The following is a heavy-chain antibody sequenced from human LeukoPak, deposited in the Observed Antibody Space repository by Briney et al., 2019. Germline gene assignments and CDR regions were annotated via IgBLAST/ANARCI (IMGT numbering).Heavy chain of an antibody. CDR1: GVTLSDAW. Sequence: GGSLRLSCAASGVTLSDAWMTWVRQAPGKGLEWVGRIKNKVDGATTDYAAPVIGRFTISRDESRNTLYLQMNNLKTEDTAVYYCASLITIFGVVPNDYWGQGTLVTVSS. V-gene: IGHV3-15*01. CDR2: IKNKVDGATT. J-gene: IGHJ4*02. CDR3: ASLITIFGVVPNDY. D-gene: IGHD3-3*01.